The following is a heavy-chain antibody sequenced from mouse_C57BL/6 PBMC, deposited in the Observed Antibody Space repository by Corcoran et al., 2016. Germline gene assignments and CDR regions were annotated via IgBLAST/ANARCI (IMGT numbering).Heavy chain of an antibody. J-gene: IGHJ4*01. CDR2: INTYSGVP. V-gene: IGHV9-3*01. D-gene: IGHD3-2*02. CDR1: GYTFTTYG. CDR3: ARDQVGDY. Sequence: QIQLVQSGPELKKPGETVKISCKASGYTFTTYGMSWVKQAPGKGLKWMGWINTYSGVPTYADDFKGRFAFSLETSASTAYLQINNLKNEDTATYFCARDQVGDYWGQGTSVTVSS.